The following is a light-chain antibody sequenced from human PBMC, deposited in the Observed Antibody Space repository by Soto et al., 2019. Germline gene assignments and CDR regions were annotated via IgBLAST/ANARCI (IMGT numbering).Light chain of an antibody. CDR1: QGISSW. V-gene: IGKV1D-16*01. Sequence: DIKMTQSPSSLSASVGDRVTITCRASQGISSWLAWYQQKPEKAPKSLIYIASSLQSGVPSRFSGSGSGTDFTLTISSLQPEDFATYYCQQYNTYPITFGQGTRLEIK. CDR2: IAS. CDR3: QQYNTYPIT. J-gene: IGKJ5*01.